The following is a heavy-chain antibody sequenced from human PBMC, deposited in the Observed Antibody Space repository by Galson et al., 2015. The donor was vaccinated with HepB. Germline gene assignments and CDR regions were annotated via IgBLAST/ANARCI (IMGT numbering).Heavy chain of an antibody. CDR2: INTNTGNP. V-gene: IGHV7-4-1*02. Sequence: SVKVSCKASGYTFASYAMNWVRQAPGQGLEWMGWINTNTGNPTYAQGFTGRFDFSLDTSVSTAYLQISSLKAEDTAVYYCARDPGHRHYYYYMDVWGKGTTVTVSS. J-gene: IGHJ6*03. CDR3: ARDPGHRHYYYYMDV. CDR1: GYTFASYA.